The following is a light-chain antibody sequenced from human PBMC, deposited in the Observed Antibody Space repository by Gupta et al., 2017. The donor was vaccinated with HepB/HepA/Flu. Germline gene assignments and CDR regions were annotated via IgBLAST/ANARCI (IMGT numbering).Light chain of an antibody. CDR3: AAWDDSLNAYV. Sequence: QSVLTQPPSASGTPGQRVTLSCYGSSSNIGSNTVNWYQQLPGTAPKVLVYSNNQRPSGVPDRLSGSKSGTSASLAISGLQSEDEADYYCAAWDDSLNAYVFGTGTKVTVL. J-gene: IGLJ1*01. V-gene: IGLV1-44*01. CDR1: SSNIGSNT. CDR2: SNN.